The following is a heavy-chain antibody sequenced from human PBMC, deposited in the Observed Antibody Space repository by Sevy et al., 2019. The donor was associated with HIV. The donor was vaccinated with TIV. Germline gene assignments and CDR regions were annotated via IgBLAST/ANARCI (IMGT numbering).Heavy chain of an antibody. CDR2: IYPGDSDT. Sequence: GESLKISCKASRYSFTSYWIDWVRQMPGKGLEWMGTIYPGDSDTRYSPSVQGQVTISADKSITTAYLQWSSLKASDTAMYYGAGPTGLKGGVDFGTYDIWGQGTMVTVSS. J-gene: IGHJ3*02. D-gene: IGHD3-16*01. CDR3: AGPTGLKGGVDFGTYDI. CDR1: RYSFTSYW. V-gene: IGHV5-51*01.